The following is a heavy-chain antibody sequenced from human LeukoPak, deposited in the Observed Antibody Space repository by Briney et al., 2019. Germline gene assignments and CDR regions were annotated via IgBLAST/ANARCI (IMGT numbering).Heavy chain of an antibody. J-gene: IGHJ4*02. D-gene: IGHD3-9*01. Sequence: PSETLSLTCTVSGGSISSYYWTWIRQPQGKGLEWIGYIYYSGGTNYNPSLKSRVTMSVDTSKNHFSLMLSSVTAADTAVYYCARLHETGLFFDYWGQGTLVTVSS. V-gene: IGHV4-59*08. CDR3: ARLHETGLFFDY. CDR1: GGSISSYY. CDR2: IYYSGGT.